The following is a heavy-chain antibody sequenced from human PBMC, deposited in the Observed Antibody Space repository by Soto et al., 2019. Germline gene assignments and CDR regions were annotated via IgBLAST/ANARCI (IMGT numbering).Heavy chain of an antibody. D-gene: IGHD6-19*01. J-gene: IGHJ5*02. CDR3: AKSGSSGWYGWFDP. V-gene: IGHV2-5*01. CDR2: IYWNDDK. CDR1: GFSLRTSGVG. Sequence: SCPTLVNPTQTLTLTCIFSGFSLRTSGVGVGWIRQPPGKALEWLGFIYWNDDKRYSPSLKSRLTITKDTSKNQVVLTMTNMDPVDTATYYCAKSGSSGWYGWFDPWGQGTLVTVSS.